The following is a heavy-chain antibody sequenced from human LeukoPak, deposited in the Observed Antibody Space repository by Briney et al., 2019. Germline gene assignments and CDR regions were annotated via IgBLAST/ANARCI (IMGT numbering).Heavy chain of an antibody. Sequence: SETLSLTCAVYGGSFSGYYWSWIRQTPGKGLEWTGEVYHTGSTTYNPSLKSRVTISVDTSKNQFSLRLNSVTAADTSLYYCARVGHPTQRRVLSAVTIPTAGAFDVWGQGTLVTVSS. CDR3: ARVGHPTQRRVLSAVTIPTAGAFDV. CDR2: VYHTGST. D-gene: IGHD2-21*01. V-gene: IGHV4-34*01. CDR1: GGSFSGYY. J-gene: IGHJ3*01.